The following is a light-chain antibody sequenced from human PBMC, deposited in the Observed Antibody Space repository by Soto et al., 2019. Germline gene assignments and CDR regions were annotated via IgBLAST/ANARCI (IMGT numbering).Light chain of an antibody. CDR2: AAS. J-gene: IGKJ4*01. CDR1: QGIRSF. V-gene: IGKV1-9*01. CDR3: QHLNSYPRALA. Sequence: DIQLTQSLSFLSASVGDRVNITCRASQGIRSFLAWYQQKVGQAPKLLIYAASTLESGVSLRFSGSGSGTEFTLTISSLQPEDFATYYCQHLNSYPRALAFGGGTKVEI.